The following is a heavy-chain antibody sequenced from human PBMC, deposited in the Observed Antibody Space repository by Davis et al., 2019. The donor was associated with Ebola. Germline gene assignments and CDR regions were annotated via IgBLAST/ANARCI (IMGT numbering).Heavy chain of an antibody. CDR2: IYHSGNT. CDR1: GGSISSSSYY. V-gene: IGHV4-39*07. Sequence: PSETLSLTCTVSGGSISSSSYYWGWIRQPPGKGLEWIGNIYHSGNTYYNPSLKSRVTISVDTSKNQFSLKLSSVTAADTAVYYCARDSSHVPGRDPLDYWGQGTLVTVSS. D-gene: IGHD1-1*01. CDR3: ARDSSHVPGRDPLDY. J-gene: IGHJ4*02.